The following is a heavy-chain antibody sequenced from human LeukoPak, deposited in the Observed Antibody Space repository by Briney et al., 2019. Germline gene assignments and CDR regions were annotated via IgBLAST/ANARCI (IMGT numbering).Heavy chain of an antibody. V-gene: IGHV3-30*02. J-gene: IGHJ4*02. Sequence: GGSLILSCAASGCTFRNHGMHWVRQAPGKGLEWVAFIWYDGGEKYYADSVKGRFTISRDNSKNTLNVQMNSLRTEDTAVYYCAKDLSSGWSFDSWGQGTLVSVSS. D-gene: IGHD6-19*01. CDR2: IWYDGGEK. CDR3: AKDLSSGWSFDS. CDR1: GCTFRNHG.